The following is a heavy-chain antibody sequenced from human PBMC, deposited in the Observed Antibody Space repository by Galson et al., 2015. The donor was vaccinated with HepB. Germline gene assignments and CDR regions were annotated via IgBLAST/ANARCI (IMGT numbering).Heavy chain of an antibody. D-gene: IGHD5-12*01. CDR3: AKGGRMATIRSLSTVGAFDI. V-gene: IGHV3-23*01. Sequence: SLRLSCAASGFTFSSYAMNWVRQAPGKGLEWVSVLSGTGVNTYYADSVKGRFTISRDNSKNTLYLQMNSLRADDTAVYYCAKGGRMATIRSLSTVGAFDIWGQGTVVTVSS. CDR2: LSGTGVNT. J-gene: IGHJ3*02. CDR1: GFTFSSYA.